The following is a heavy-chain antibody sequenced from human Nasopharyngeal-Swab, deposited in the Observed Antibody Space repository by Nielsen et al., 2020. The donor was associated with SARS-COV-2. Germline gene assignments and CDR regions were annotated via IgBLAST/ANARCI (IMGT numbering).Heavy chain of an antibody. Sequence: WIRQPPGKALEWLALIYWDDDKRYSPSLKSRLTITKDTSKNQVVLTMTNMDPVDTATYYCAYNTIFGVVSRDYFDYWGQGTLVTVSS. CDR2: IYWDDDK. D-gene: IGHD3-3*01. J-gene: IGHJ4*02. CDR3: AYNTIFGVVSRDYFDY. V-gene: IGHV2-5*02.